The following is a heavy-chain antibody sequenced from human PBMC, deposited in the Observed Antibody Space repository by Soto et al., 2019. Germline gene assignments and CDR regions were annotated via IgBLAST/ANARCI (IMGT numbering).Heavy chain of an antibody. J-gene: IGHJ5*02. CDR3: AREVGHGWFDP. V-gene: IGHV3-53*04. CDR2: IYSGGST. CDR1: GFTVSSNY. Sequence: EVQLVESGGGLVQPGGSLRLSCAASGFTVSSNYMSWVRQAPGKGLEWVSVIYSGGSTYYADSVKGRLTISRHNSKNTLDLQMNSLSAEDTAVYYCAREVGHGWFDPWGQGTLVTVSS.